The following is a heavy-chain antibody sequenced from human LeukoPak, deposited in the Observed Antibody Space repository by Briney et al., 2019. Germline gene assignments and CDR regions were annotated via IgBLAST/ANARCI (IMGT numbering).Heavy chain of an antibody. J-gene: IGHJ4*02. V-gene: IGHV1-46*01. D-gene: IGHD3-16*02. Sequence: GASVKVSCKASGYTFTSYYMHWVRQAPGQGLEWMGIINPSGGSTSYAQKFQGRVTMTKDTSTSTVYMELSPLRSEDTAVYSCARNFAHYVWGSYRSPPRYYFDYWGQGTLVTVSS. CDR2: INPSGGST. CDR1: GYTFTSYY. CDR3: ARNFAHYVWGSYRSPPRYYFDY.